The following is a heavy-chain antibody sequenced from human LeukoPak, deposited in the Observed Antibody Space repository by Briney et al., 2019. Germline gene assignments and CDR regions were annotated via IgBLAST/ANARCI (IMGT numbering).Heavy chain of an antibody. Sequence: SGPTLVKPTQTLTLTCTFSGFSLSTSGVGVGWIRQPPGKALEWLALIYWDDDKRYSPSLKSRLTITKDTSKNQVVLTMTNMDPVDTATYYCAHRAEYYDSSVYYFDYWGQGTLVTVSS. V-gene: IGHV2-5*02. CDR2: IYWDDDK. D-gene: IGHD3-22*01. J-gene: IGHJ4*02. CDR1: GFSLSTSGVG. CDR3: AHRAEYYDSSVYYFDY.